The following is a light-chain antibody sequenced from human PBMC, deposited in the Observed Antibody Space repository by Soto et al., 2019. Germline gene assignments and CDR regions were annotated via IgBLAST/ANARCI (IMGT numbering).Light chain of an antibody. CDR2: GAS. CDR3: QQYGSSSPMYT. CDR1: QSLSSSY. J-gene: IGKJ2*01. Sequence: EIVLTQSPGTLSLSPGERATLSCRASQSLSSSYLAWYQQKPGQAPRLLIYGASSRATGTPDRISGSGSGTDFTLTISRLEPEDFAVYYCQQYGSSSPMYTFGQGTKLEIK. V-gene: IGKV3-20*01.